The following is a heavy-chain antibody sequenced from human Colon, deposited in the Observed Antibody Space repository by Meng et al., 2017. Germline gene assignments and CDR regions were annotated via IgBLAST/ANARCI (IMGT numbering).Heavy chain of an antibody. V-gene: IGHV3-15*01. CDR3: TTDRVESTLLQFHH. Sequence: GESLKISCAASGFTFSDAWMSWVRQAPGKGLAWVGRIKRRTDGETVDYAAPVKGRFTISRDDSEDMLYLEMNSLKIEDTGVYYCTTDRVESTLLQFHHWGQGNRV. J-gene: IGHJ1*01. CDR2: IKRRTDGETV. D-gene: IGHD1-26*01. CDR1: GFTFSDAW.